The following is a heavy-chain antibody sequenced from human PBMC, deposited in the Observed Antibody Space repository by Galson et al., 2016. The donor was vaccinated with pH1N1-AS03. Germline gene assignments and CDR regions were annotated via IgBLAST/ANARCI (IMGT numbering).Heavy chain of an antibody. D-gene: IGHD1-1*01. Sequence: SVKVSCKASGYTFTGYYMHWVRQAPGQGLEWMGWINPNSGGSNYAQKFQGRVTMTTDTSTSTTYMELRSLRSDDTAVYYCARMEKRWGDAYDIWGQGTMVTVSS. J-gene: IGHJ3*02. V-gene: IGHV1-2*02. CDR3: ARMEKRWGDAYDI. CDR2: INPNSGGS. CDR1: GYTFTGYY.